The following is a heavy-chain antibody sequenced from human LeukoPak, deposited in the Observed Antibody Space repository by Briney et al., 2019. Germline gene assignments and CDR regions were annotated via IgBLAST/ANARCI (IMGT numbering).Heavy chain of an antibody. CDR3: ARESYTSGYYYYFDY. D-gene: IGHD3-22*01. Sequence: QTGGSLRLSCAASGFTVSSNYMSWVRQAPGKGLEWVSVIYSGGSTYYADSVKGRFTISRDNSKNTLYLQMNSLRVEDTAVYYCARESYTSGYYYYFDYWGQGTLVTVSS. CDR2: IYSGGST. J-gene: IGHJ4*02. V-gene: IGHV3-53*01. CDR1: GFTVSSNY.